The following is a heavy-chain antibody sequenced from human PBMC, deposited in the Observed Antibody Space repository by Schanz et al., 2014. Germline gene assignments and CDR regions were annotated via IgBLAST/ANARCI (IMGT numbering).Heavy chain of an antibody. Sequence: EVQLVESGGGLVQPGGSLRLSCAASGLTFSNHAMSWVRQAPGKGLEWVSAISGSGDNTFYADSVRGRFTISRDNSRNTLYLQMNSLRAGDTAVYYCAKDFTGSGIFFNSWGQGTLVSVSS. V-gene: IGHV3-23*04. J-gene: IGHJ5*01. CDR1: GLTFSNHA. CDR2: ISGSGDNT. CDR3: AKDFTGSGIFFNS. D-gene: IGHD3-10*01.